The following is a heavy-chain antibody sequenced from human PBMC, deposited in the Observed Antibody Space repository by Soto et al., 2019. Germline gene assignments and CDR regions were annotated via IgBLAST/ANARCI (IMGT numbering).Heavy chain of an antibody. J-gene: IGHJ6*02. V-gene: IGHV1-69*12. D-gene: IGHD4-17*01. CDR1: GGTFSSYA. Sequence: QVQLVQSGAEVKKPGSSVKVSCKASGGTFSSYAISWVRQAPGQGLEWMGGIIPIFGTANYAQKFQGRVTSTADESTSTAYMELSSLRSEDRAVYYCASAPDYGDYRYYYYYGMDVWGQGTTVTVSS. CDR3: ASAPDYGDYRYYYYYGMDV. CDR2: IIPIFGTA.